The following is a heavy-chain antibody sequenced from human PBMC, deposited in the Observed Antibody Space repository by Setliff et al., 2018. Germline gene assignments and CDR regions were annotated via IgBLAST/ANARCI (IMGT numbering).Heavy chain of an antibody. Sequence: GESLKISCAASGFTFGDYYMSWIRQAPGKGLEWVGNIKHDGSAKGYLDSVKGRFTISRDNAKNSLFLQMNSLRIEDTAIYYCARERFYGDNRDYFGPHSWGQGTLVTVSS. CDR2: IKHDGSAK. V-gene: IGHV3-7*03. CDR1: GFTFGDYY. J-gene: IGHJ4*02. D-gene: IGHD3-22*01. CDR3: ARERFYGDNRDYFGPHS.